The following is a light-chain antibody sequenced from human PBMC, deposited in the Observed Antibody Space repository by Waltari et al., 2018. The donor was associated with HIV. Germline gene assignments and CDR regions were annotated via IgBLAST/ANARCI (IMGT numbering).Light chain of an antibody. CDR2: VDT. CDR3: YSTDSSGNHRV. J-gene: IGLJ3*02. Sequence: SYELTQPPSVSVSPGQTARITCSGDALPKKYASWYQQKSGQAPVLVIYVDTKRPSGIPERFSGSSSGTMATLTIRGAQVEDEADYYCYSTDSSGNHRVFGGGTKLTVL. V-gene: IGLV3-10*01. CDR1: ALPKKY.